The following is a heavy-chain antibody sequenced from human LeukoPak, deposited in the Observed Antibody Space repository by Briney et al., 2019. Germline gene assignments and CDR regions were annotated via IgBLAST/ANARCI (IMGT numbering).Heavy chain of an antibody. CDR3: ARSLRGGYYYYGMDV. V-gene: IGHV4-59*01. Sequence: KPSETLSLTCTVSGGSISSYYWSWIRQPPGKGLEWIGYIYYSGSTNYNPSLKSRVTISVDTSKNQLSLKLSSVTAADTAVYYCARSLRGGYYYYGMDVWGQGTTVTVSS. J-gene: IGHJ6*02. CDR2: IYYSGST. CDR1: GGSISSYY. D-gene: IGHD3-10*01.